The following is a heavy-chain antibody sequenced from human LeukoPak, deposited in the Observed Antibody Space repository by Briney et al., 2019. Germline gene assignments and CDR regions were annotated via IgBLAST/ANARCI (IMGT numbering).Heavy chain of an antibody. Sequence: GGSLRLSCAASGFSFKTFAMSWVRQAPGKGLEWVSSITGSGHDSYYADSVKGRFTISRDNSKNTLYLQMSSLRAEDTAVYYCAREWYYRMDVWGQGTTVTVS. CDR3: AREWYYRMDV. J-gene: IGHJ6*02. CDR2: ITGSGHDS. CDR1: GFSFKTFA. V-gene: IGHV3-23*01.